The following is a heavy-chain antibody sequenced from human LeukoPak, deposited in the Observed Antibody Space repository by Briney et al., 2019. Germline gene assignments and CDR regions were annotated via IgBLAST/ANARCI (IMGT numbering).Heavy chain of an antibody. CDR1: GFTFSSYA. CDR3: AKEHYYDSSGYKKDTDY. V-gene: IGHV3-30-3*02. Sequence: GGSLRLSCAASGFTFSSYAMHWVRQAPGKGLEWVAVISYDGSNKYYADSAKGRFTISRDNSKNTLYLQMNSLRAEDTAVYYCAKEHYYDSSGYKKDTDYWGQGTLVTVSS. D-gene: IGHD3-22*01. CDR2: ISYDGSNK. J-gene: IGHJ4*02.